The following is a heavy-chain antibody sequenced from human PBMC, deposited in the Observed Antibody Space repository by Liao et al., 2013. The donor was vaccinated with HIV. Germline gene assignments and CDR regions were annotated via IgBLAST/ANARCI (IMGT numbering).Heavy chain of an antibody. CDR3: ASTGLGLNWFDP. J-gene: IGHJ5*02. CDR1: GGSFSGDH. Sequence: QVQLHQWGAGLLKPSETLSLTCAVSGGSFSGDHWSWVRQPPGKGLEWIGEVNDSGMTSYNPSLRGRVTISGDTSVKQSSLSLNSVTASDTAVYYCASTGLGLNWFDPWGLGNPGHRLL. CDR2: VNDSGMT. V-gene: IGHV4-34*01. D-gene: IGHD3/OR15-3a*01.